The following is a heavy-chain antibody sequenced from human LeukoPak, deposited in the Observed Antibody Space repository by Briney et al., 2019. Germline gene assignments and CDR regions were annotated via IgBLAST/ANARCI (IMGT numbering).Heavy chain of an antibody. J-gene: IGHJ3*02. D-gene: IGHD5-18*01. V-gene: IGHV1-69*05. CDR1: GGTFSSYA. CDR3: AAIQLWLHAFDI. CDR2: IIPIFGTA. Sequence: SVKVSCKASGGTFSSYAISWVRQAPGQGLEWMGRIIPIFGTANYAQKFQGRVTITTDESTSTAYMELSSLRSEDTAVYYCAAIQLWLHAFDIWGQGTMVTVSS.